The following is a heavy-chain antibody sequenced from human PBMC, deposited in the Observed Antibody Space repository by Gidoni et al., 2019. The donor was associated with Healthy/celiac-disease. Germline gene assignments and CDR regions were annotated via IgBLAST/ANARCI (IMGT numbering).Heavy chain of an antibody. D-gene: IGHD1-26*01. Sequence: EVQLLESGGGLVQPGGSLRLSCAASGFAFSSKAMSWVRQAPGKGLECVSAIGGSGGSTYYADSVKGRFTISRDNSKNTLYLQMNSLRAEDTAVYYCAKGALMGPTKFLRLFDYWGQGTLVTVSS. CDR1: GFAFSSKA. V-gene: IGHV3-23*01. J-gene: IGHJ4*02. CDR3: AKGALMGPTKFLRLFDY. CDR2: IGGSGGST.